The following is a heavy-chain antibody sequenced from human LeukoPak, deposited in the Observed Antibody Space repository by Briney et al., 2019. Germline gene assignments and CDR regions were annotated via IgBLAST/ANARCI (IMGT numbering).Heavy chain of an antibody. V-gene: IGHV1-69*13. D-gene: IGHD3-3*01. Sequence: SVKVSCKASGGTFSSNAISWVRQAPGQGLEWMGGIIPIFGTTNYAQKFQGRVTITADESTSTAYMELSSLRSEDTAVYYCARDKEYYDFWSGYYQYGMDVWGQGTTVTVSS. CDR1: GGTFSSNA. CDR2: IIPIFGTT. CDR3: ARDKEYYDFWSGYYQYGMDV. J-gene: IGHJ6*02.